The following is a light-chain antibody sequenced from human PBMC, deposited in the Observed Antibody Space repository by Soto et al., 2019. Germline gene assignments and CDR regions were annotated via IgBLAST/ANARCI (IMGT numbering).Light chain of an antibody. CDR2: KGS. V-gene: IGLV2-23*01. J-gene: IGLJ2*01. CDR1: SSDVGSYNL. Sequence: QSALTQPASVSGSPGQSITISCTGTSSDVGSYNLVSWYQQHQGKAPKLMIYKGSKRPSGVFNRFSGSKSGNTASLTISGLQAEDEADYYCCSYAGSSTDVVFGGGTKVTVL. CDR3: CSYAGSSTDVV.